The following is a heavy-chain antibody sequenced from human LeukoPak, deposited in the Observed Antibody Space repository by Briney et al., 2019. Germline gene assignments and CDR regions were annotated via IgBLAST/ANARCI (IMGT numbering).Heavy chain of an antibody. J-gene: IGHJ6*02. V-gene: IGHV1-18*01. D-gene: IGHD3-3*01. Sequence: GASVKVSCKASGYTFTSYGISWVRQAPGQGLEWMGWISAYNGNTNYEQKLQGRVTMTTDTSTSTAYMELRSLRSDDTAVYYCARGITISQHYYYGMDVWGQGTTVTVSS. CDR3: ARGITISQHYYYGMDV. CDR2: ISAYNGNT. CDR1: GYTFTSYG.